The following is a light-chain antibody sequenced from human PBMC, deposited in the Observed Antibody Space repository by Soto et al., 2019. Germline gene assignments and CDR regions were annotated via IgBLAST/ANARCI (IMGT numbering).Light chain of an antibody. CDR2: SNN. Sequence: QSVLTQPPSASGTPGQKVTISCSGSSSNIGTNIVNWYQQVPGTAPKLLIYSNNQRPSGVPDRFSGSKSGTSASLAISGLQSEDEADYYCQSYDSRLSGSVFGTGTKLTVL. V-gene: IGLV1-44*01. CDR3: QSYDSRLSGSV. CDR1: SSNIGTNI. J-gene: IGLJ1*01.